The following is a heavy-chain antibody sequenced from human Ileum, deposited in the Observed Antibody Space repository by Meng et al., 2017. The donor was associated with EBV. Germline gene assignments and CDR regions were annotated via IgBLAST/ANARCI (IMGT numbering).Heavy chain of an antibody. D-gene: IGHD3-22*01. CDR3: ARGGPYPDSSGFHWYFDL. J-gene: IGHJ2*01. CDR1: VYTFTTYG. Sequence: QVQLVQSGSELQKPAXPVRISCKAYVYTFTTYGMNWVRQAPGQGLEWMGWINTHTGNPTYGQGFTGRFVLSSDTSVSTANLQISSLKAEDTAVYYCARGGPYPDSSGFHWYFDLWGRGTLVTVSS. CDR2: INTHTGNP. V-gene: IGHV7-4-1*02.